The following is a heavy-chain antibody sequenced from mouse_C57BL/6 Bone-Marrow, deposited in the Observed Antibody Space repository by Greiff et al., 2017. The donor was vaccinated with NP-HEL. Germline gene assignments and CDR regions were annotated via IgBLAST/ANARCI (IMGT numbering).Heavy chain of an antibody. CDR3: PQNPLYAIDY. J-gene: IGHJ4*01. CDR2: IHPNSGST. Sequence: QVQLKQPGAELVKPGASVKLSCKASGYTFTSYWMHWVKQRPGQGLEWIGMIHPNSGSTNYNEKFKSKATLTVDKSSITAYMQLSSLTSEDSAVYYCPQNPLYAIDYWGQGTSVTVSS. CDR1: GYTFTSYW. V-gene: IGHV1-64*01.